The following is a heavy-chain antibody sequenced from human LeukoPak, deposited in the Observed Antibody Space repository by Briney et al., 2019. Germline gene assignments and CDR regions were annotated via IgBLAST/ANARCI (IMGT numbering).Heavy chain of an antibody. CDR3: ARGARISSGWYRPIDY. J-gene: IGHJ4*02. V-gene: IGHV1-18*04. CDR2: ISAYNGDT. D-gene: IGHD6-19*01. Sequence: ASVKVSCKASGYTFTSYGISWVRQAPGQGLEWMGWISAYNGDTNYAQKLQGRVTMTTDTSTSTAYMELRSLRSDDTAVYYCARGARISSGWYRPIDYWGQGTLVTVSS. CDR1: GYTFTSYG.